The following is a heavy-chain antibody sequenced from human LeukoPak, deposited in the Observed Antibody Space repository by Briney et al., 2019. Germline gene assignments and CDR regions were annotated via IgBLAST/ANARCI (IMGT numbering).Heavy chain of an antibody. D-gene: IGHD2-2*01. Sequence: PSETLSLTCTVSGASIINYHWSWIRQSAGKGLEWIGRIHGRGATDYSPSLRSRVSISLDKSKSRFSLKLSSVTAADTAIYYCAREDSAAYCTSVNCLGFDYWGQGSLVIVSP. J-gene: IGHJ4*02. CDR2: IHGRGAT. CDR3: AREDSAAYCTSVNCLGFDY. CDR1: GASIINYH. V-gene: IGHV4-4*07.